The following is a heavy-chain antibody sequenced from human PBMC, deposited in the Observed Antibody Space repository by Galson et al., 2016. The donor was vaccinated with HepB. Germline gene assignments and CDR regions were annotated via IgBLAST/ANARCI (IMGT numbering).Heavy chain of an antibody. CDR1: GLSLNTSGVG. Sequence: PALVKPTQTLTLTCTLSGLSLNTSGVGVGWIRQPPGKALEWLALIYWDDDKRYSPSLKSRLTITKDTSRNQVVLTMTNMDPVDTATYYCAHTHRAFFGHYWGQGTLVTVSS. V-gene: IGHV2-5*02. D-gene: IGHD3-3*02. J-gene: IGHJ4*02. CDR2: IYWDDDK. CDR3: AHTHRAFFGHY.